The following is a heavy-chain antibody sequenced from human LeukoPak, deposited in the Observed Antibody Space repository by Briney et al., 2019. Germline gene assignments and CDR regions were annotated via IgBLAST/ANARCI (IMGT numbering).Heavy chain of an antibody. CDR1: GYTFTGYY. J-gene: IGHJ4*02. CDR2: INPNSGGT. Sequence: WSSVTVSCKASGYTFTGYYMHWVRQAPGQGLEWMGWINPNSGGTNYAQKFQGRVTMTRDTSISTAYMELSRLRSDDTAVYYCASDSSGWWSDYWGQGTLVTVAS. D-gene: IGHD6-19*01. CDR3: ASDSSGWWSDY. V-gene: IGHV1-2*02.